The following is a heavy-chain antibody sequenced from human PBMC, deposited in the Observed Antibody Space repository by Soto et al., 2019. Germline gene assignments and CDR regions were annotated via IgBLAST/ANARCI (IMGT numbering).Heavy chain of an antibody. CDR2: IDPSDSYT. Sequence: GESLKISCKGSGYSFTSYWIGWVRQMPGKGLEWMGRIDPSDSYTNYSPSFQGHVTISADKSISTAYLQWSSLKASDTAMYYCARPTLHSSTTFYGMDVWGQGTTVTVSS. J-gene: IGHJ6*02. CDR3: ARPTLHSSTTFYGMDV. CDR1: GYSFTSYW. D-gene: IGHD2-2*01. V-gene: IGHV5-10-1*01.